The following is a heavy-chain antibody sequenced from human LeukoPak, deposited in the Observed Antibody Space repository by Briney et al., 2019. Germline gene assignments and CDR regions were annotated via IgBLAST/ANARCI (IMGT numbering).Heavy chain of an antibody. CDR2: ISRSSSYI. CDR3: ARARYCTNGVCYTTRHNWFDP. V-gene: IGHV3-21*01. J-gene: IGHJ5*02. D-gene: IGHD2-8*01. CDR1: GFTFSSYS. Sequence: GGSLRLSCAASGFTFSSYSMNWVRQAPGKGLEWVSSISRSSSYIYYADSVKGRFTISRDNAKNSLYLQMNSLRAEDTAVYYCARARYCTNGVCYTTRHNWFDPWGQGTLVTVSS.